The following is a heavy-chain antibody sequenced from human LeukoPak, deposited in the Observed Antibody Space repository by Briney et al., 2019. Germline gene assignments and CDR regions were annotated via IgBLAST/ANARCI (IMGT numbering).Heavy chain of an antibody. D-gene: IGHD3-22*01. J-gene: IGHJ2*01. CDR2: IKPGGSEI. CDR1: GFTFSSYW. V-gene: IGHV3-7*01. Sequence: GGSLRLSCAASGFTFSSYWMNWVRQAPRKGLEWVANIKPGGSEIYYVDSVKGRFTISRDNVKNSLYLQMNSLTADDTAVYSCARLMHYYDSICKVHWYLDLWGRGTLVTVSS. CDR3: ARLMHYYDSICKVHWYLDL.